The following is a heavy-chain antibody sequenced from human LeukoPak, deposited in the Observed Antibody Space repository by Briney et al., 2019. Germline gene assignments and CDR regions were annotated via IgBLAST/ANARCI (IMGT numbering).Heavy chain of an antibody. CDR2: IYTSGST. J-gene: IGHJ5*02. D-gene: IGHD3-10*01. CDR1: GGSISSYY. Sequence: SETLSLTCTVSGGSISSYYWSWIRQPAGKGLEWIGRIYTSGSTNYNPPLKSRVTMSVDTSKNQFSLKLSSVTAADTAVYYCARDTYGSGSSTFDPWGQGTLVTVSS. CDR3: ARDTYGSGSSTFDP. V-gene: IGHV4-4*07.